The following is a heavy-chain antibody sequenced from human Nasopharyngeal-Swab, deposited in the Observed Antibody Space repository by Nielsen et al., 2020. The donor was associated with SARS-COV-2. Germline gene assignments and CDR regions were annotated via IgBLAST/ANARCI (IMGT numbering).Heavy chain of an antibody. CDR2: INPSGGST. D-gene: IGHD3-3*01. Sequence: ASVKVSCKASGYTFTSYYMHWVRQAPGQGLEGMGIINPSGGSTSYAQKFQGRVTMTRDTSTSTVYMELSSLRSEDTAVYYCASSRYEVTIFGVVYYGMDVWGQGTTVTVPS. V-gene: IGHV1-46*01. CDR3: ASSRYEVTIFGVVYYGMDV. J-gene: IGHJ6*02. CDR1: GYTFTSYY.